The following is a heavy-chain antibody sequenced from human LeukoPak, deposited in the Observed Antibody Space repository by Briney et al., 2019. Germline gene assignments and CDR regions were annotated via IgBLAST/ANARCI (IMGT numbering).Heavy chain of an antibody. V-gene: IGHV6-1*01. CDR2: AYYRSQWYN. CDR1: GDSVSNNRAT. CDR3: ARKTGAAGGFDH. J-gene: IGHJ4*01. D-gene: IGHD6-13*01. Sequence: SQTLSLTCAISGDSVSNNRATWNWIRQSPSRGLEWLGRAYYRSQWYNDYAVSVKSRITINPDTSKNQFSLQLNSVTPEDTAVYYCARKTGAAGGFDHWGQGTLVTVSS.